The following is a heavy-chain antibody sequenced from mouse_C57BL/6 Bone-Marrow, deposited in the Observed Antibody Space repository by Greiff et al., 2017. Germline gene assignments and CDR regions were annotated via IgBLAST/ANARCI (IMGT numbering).Heavy chain of an antibody. J-gene: IGHJ4*01. CDR1: GFTFSSYA. D-gene: IGHD1-1*01. Sequence: EVQGVESGGGLVKPGGSLKLSCAASGFTFSSYAMSWVRQTPEKRLEWVATISDGGSYTYYPDNVKGRFTISRDNAKNNLYLQMSHLKSEDTAMXYSARKDYCGSSYAMDYWGQGTSVTVSS. CDR3: ARKDYCGSSYAMDY. CDR2: ISDGGSYT. V-gene: IGHV5-4*01.